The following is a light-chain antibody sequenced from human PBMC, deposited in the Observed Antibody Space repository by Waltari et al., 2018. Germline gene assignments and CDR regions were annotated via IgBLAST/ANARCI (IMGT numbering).Light chain of an antibody. V-gene: IGLV1-44*01. Sequence: QSVLPQPPSASGAPGPRVTITCSLGSSNIGSNTVNWYQQFPGTAPKLLLFNDDQRASGVPGRFSGSRSVTSASLAISGLQSEDEATYYCAAWDDTLKGLFGGGTTLTVL. CDR2: NDD. CDR3: AAWDDTLKGL. J-gene: IGLJ3*02. CDR1: SSNIGSNT.